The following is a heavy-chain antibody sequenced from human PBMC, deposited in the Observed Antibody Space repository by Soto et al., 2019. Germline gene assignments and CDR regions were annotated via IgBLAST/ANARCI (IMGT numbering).Heavy chain of an antibody. CDR3: ARMFGCSYGPVNRGMDV. V-gene: IGHV3-30*04. D-gene: IGHD5-18*01. J-gene: IGHJ6*02. CDR2: ISSDGTEN. Sequence: QVQLVESGGGVAQPGRSLRLFCAASGFTLSSYSLHWVRQSPGKGLEWVAAISSDGTENHYADSVKGRFTISRDNSKKTLSLQLNSLITEDTAVYYCARMFGCSYGPVNRGMDVWGQGTTVTVSS. CDR1: GFTLSSYS.